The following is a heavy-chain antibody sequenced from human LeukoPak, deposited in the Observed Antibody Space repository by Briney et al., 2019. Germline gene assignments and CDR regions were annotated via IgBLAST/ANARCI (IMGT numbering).Heavy chain of an antibody. CDR3: ARTSPGYCSSTSCPGEVDY. CDR1: GGSISSGGYY. J-gene: IGHJ4*02. CDR2: IYHSGST. D-gene: IGHD2-2*03. V-gene: IGHV4-30-2*01. Sequence: SQTLSLTCTVSGGSISSGGYYWSWIRQPPGKGLEWIGYIYHSGSTYYNPSLKSRVTISVDRSKNQFSPKLSSVTAADTAVYYCARTSPGYCSSTSCPGEVDYWGQGTLVTVSS.